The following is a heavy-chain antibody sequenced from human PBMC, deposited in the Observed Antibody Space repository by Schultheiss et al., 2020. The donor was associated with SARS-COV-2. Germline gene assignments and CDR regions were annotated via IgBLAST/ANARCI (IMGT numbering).Heavy chain of an antibody. CDR2: IYYSGST. Sequence: SQTLSLTCTVSGGSISSSSYYWGWIRQPPGQGLEWIGSIYYSGSTYYNPSLKSRVTISVDTSKNQFSLKLSSVTAADTAVYYCARRRGLSGCYDLGVNWFDPWGQGTLVTVSS. CDR3: ARRRGLSGCYDLGVNWFDP. V-gene: IGHV4-39*07. CDR1: GGSISSSSYY. D-gene: IGHD5-12*01. J-gene: IGHJ5*02.